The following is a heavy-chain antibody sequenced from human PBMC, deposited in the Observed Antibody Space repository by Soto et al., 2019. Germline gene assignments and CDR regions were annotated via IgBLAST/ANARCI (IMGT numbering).Heavy chain of an antibody. V-gene: IGHV1-18*04. J-gene: IGHJ5*02. CDR3: ARVIVQSYYDFWSGYYKWFDP. CDR2: ISAYNGNT. Sequence: ASVKVSCKASGYTFTSYGISWVRQAPGQGLEWMGWISAYNGNTNYAQKLQGRVTMTTDTSTSTAYMELRSLRSDDTAVYYCARVIVQSYYDFWSGYYKWFDPWGQGTLVTSPQ. CDR1: GYTFTSYG. D-gene: IGHD3-3*01.